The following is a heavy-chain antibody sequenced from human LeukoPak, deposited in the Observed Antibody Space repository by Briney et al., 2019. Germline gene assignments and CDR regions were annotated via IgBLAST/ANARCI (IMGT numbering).Heavy chain of an antibody. J-gene: IGHJ4*02. CDR1: GYTFTSYY. V-gene: IGHV1-46*01. CDR2: INPSGGST. Sequence: ASVKVSCKAFGYTFTSYYMHWVRQAPGQGLEWMGIINPSGGSTSYAQKFQGRVTMTRDMSTSTVYMELSSLRSEDTAVYYCARDPKYSGSYFTLDYWGQGTLVTVSS. CDR3: ARDPKYSGSYFTLDY. D-gene: IGHD1-26*01.